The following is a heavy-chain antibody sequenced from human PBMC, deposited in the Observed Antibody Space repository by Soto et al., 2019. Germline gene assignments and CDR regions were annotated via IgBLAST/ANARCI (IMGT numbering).Heavy chain of an antibody. Sequence: QVQLQESGPGLVKPSETLSLTCTVSGGSISSYYWSWIRQPPGKGLEWIGYIYYSGSTNYNPTLKSRVTISVDTSQNQFSLKLSSVTAADTAVYYCARARGWLQLFDYWGQGTLVTVSS. CDR2: IYYSGST. CDR3: ARARGWLQLFDY. D-gene: IGHD5-12*01. CDR1: GGSISSYY. J-gene: IGHJ4*02. V-gene: IGHV4-59*01.